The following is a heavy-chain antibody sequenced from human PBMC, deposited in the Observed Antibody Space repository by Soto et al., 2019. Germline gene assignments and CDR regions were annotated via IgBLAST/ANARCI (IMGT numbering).Heavy chain of an antibody. J-gene: IGHJ4*02. D-gene: IGHD2-2*01. Sequence: GGSLRLSCAASGFTFSSYSMNWVRQAPGKGLEWVSSISSSSSYIYYADSVKGRFTISRDNAKNSLYLQMNSLRAEDTAVYYCARDQGGVPAADTGTFDYWGQGTLVTVSS. CDR1: GFTFSSYS. V-gene: IGHV3-21*01. CDR2: ISSSSSYI. CDR3: ARDQGGVPAADTGTFDY.